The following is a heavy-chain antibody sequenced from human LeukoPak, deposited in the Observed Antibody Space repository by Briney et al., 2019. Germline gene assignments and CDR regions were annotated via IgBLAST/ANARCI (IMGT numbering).Heavy chain of an antibody. J-gene: IGHJ4*02. CDR1: GGSISSSRYY. D-gene: IGHD1-26*01. CDR3: ARYTSSHFDY. CDR2: ISNSGNT. V-gene: IGHV4-39*02. Sequence: SETLSLTCTVSGGSISSSRYYWAWIRQPPGTGLEWIGSISNSGNTFHNPSFKSRVTISVDTSKSHFSLRLSSVTAADTAVFYCARYTSSHFDYWGQGTLVTVSS.